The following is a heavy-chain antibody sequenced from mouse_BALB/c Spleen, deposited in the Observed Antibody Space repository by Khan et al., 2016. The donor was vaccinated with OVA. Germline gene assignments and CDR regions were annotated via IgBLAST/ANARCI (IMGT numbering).Heavy chain of an antibody. CDR1: GYSITSNYA. J-gene: IGHJ4*01. CDR2: ISYSGST. CDR3: ARQNYYGYALDY. Sequence: VQLKQSGPGLVKPSQSLSLTCTVTGYSITSNYAWSWIRQFPGNKLEWMGYISYSGSTNYNPSLKSRISVNRDTSENQFFLQLNAGTTEDTATYFCARQNYYGYALDYWGQGTSVTVSS. D-gene: IGHD1-1*01. V-gene: IGHV3-2*02.